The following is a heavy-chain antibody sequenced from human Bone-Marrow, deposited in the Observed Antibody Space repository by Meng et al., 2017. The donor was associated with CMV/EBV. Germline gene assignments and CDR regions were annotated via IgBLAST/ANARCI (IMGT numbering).Heavy chain of an antibody. CDR2: ISAGDGHT. J-gene: IGHJ5*02. CDR3: ARKGRVGRNWFDP. Sequence: KASGYTFTYYPIHWVRQAPGQRLEWMGRISAGDGHTKYSQKFQGRVTFTRDTSATTAYMHLSSLRSEDTAVYYCARKGRVGRNWFDPWGQGTLVTVSS. D-gene: IGHD1-14*01. V-gene: IGHV1-3*01. CDR1: GYTFTYYP.